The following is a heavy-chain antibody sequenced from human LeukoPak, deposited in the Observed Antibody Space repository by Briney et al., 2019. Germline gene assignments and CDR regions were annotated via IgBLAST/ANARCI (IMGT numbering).Heavy chain of an antibody. V-gene: IGHV2-5*02. D-gene: IGHD6-13*01. J-gene: IGHJ5*02. CDR1: GFSLSTSGVG. CDR2: IYWDDDK. Sequence: ESGPTLVKPTQTLTLTCTFSGFSLSTSGVGVGWIRQPPGKALEWLALIYWDDDKRYSPSLKSRLTITKDTSKNQVVLTMTNMDPVXXXXYYCAHRSSSGNWFDPWGQGTLVTVSS. CDR3: AHRSSSGNWFDP.